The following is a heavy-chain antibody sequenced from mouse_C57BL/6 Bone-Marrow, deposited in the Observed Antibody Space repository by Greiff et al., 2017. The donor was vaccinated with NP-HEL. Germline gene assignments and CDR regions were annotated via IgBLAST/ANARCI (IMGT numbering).Heavy chain of an antibody. Sequence: EVKLVESGGDLVKPGGSLKLSCAASGFTFSSYGMSWVRQTPDKRLEWVANISSGGRDTYYPDSVKGRFTRTRDNAKNTLYLQLSSLKSEDTAMYFCARVGSSWFTYWGQGTLVTVSA. CDR2: ISSGGRDT. V-gene: IGHV5-6*01. CDR1: GFTFSSYG. CDR3: ARVGSSWFTY. J-gene: IGHJ3*01. D-gene: IGHD1-1*01.